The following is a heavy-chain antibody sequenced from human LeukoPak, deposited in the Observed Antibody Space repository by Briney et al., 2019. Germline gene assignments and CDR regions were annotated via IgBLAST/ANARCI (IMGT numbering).Heavy chain of an antibody. CDR1: GGSIRSTNW. CDR3: SRESGAFCPFGY. D-gene: IGHD1-26*01. CDR2: ISLSGQT. J-gene: IGHJ4*02. V-gene: IGHV4/OR15-8*02. Sequence: SETLSLTCGVSGGSIRSTNWWSWVRQPPGQGLEWIGEISLSGQTNYSPSLNGRVTMSLDESRNQLSLNLISVTAADTAIYYCSRESGAFCPFGYWGQGTLVIVPP.